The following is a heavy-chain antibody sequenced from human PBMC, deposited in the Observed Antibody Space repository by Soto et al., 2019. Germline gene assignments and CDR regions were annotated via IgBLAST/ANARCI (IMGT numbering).Heavy chain of an antibody. CDR1: GVSITSNY. V-gene: IGHV4-4*07. J-gene: IGHJ4*02. D-gene: IGHD1-26*01. Sequence: QVHLKESGPGLVKPSETLSLTCNVSGVSITSNYWNWVRQPAGKRREWIGRIFHTGATNVNSNLRSRVIMSIDTSRKQFSLKLRPVTAADTAVYYCARDSPSSGRSFDLWGQGSLVTVSS. CDR2: IFHTGAT. CDR3: ARDSPSSGRSFDL.